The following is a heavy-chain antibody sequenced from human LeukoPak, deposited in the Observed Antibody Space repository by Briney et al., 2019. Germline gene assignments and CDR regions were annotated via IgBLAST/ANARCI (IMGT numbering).Heavy chain of an antibody. J-gene: IGHJ6*03. V-gene: IGHV3-23*01. Sequence: GGSLRLSCAASGFTFSSYAMSWVRQAPGKGLEWVSAISGSGGSTYYADSVKGRFTISRDNSKSTLYLQMNSLRAEDTAVYYCANGGIVVVPAAINYMDVWGKGTTVTVSS. CDR1: GFTFSSYA. CDR2: ISGSGGST. CDR3: ANGGIVVVPAAINYMDV. D-gene: IGHD2-2*02.